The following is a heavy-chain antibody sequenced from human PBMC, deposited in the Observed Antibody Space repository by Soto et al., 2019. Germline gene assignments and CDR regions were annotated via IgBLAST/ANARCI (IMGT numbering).Heavy chain of an antibody. D-gene: IGHD2-21*01. Sequence: GGSLRLSCAASGFTFSNAWINWVRQAPGKGLEWVGRIKSKTDGGTTDFAAPVKGRFAISRDDSKDMVYLQMNSLKTEDTGIYYCTIDYYCSVIVVSFDYWGHGTLVPGSS. V-gene: IGHV3-15*07. CDR1: GFTFSNAW. CDR3: TIDYYCSVIVVSFDY. J-gene: IGHJ4*01. CDR2: IKSKTDGGTT.